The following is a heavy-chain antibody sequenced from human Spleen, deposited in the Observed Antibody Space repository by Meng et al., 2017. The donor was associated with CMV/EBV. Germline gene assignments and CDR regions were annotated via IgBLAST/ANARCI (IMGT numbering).Heavy chain of an antibody. D-gene: IGHD3-3*01. CDR1: GFTFSSYE. V-gene: IGHV3-30*04. Sequence: GESLKISCAASGFTFSSYEMNWVRQAPGKGLEWVAVISYDGRTKYYADSVKGRFTISRDSSKNTLYMQMNSLRAEDTAVYYCARDLWSGYYYYYYGLDVWGQGTTVTVSS. CDR3: ARDLWSGYYYYYYGLDV. J-gene: IGHJ6*02. CDR2: ISYDGRTK.